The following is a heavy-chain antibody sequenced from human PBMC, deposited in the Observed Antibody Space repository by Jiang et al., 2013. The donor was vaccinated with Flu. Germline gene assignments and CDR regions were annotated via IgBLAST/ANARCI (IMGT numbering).Heavy chain of an antibody. CDR3: AHRHAITMVRGVRADAFDI. D-gene: IGHD3-10*01. CDR2: IYWDDDK. J-gene: IGHJ3*02. Sequence: GKALEWLALIYWDDDKRYSPSLKSRLTITKDTSKNQVVLTMTNMDPVDTATYYCAHRHAITMVRGVRADAFDIWGQGTVVTVSS. V-gene: IGHV2-5*02.